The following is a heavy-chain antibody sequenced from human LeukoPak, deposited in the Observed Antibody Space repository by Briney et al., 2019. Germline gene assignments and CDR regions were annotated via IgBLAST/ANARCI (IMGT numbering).Heavy chain of an antibody. Sequence: SETLSLTCTVSGGSISSYYWSWIRQPPGKGLEWIGYIYYSGSTNYNPSLKSRVTISVDTSKNQFSLKLSSVTAADTAVYYCARTTVTTYYYYGMDIWGQGTTVTVSS. D-gene: IGHD4-17*01. V-gene: IGHV4-59*01. CDR1: GGSISSYY. J-gene: IGHJ6*02. CDR2: IYYSGST. CDR3: ARTTVTTYYYYGMDI.